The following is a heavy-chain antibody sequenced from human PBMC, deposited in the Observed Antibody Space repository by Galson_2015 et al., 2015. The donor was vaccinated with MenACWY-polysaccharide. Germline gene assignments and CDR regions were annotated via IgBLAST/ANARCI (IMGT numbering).Heavy chain of an antibody. CDR1: GDSISSGSYY. Sequence: TLSLTCTVSGDSISSGSYYWSWIRQPAGQGLEWIGRIYTSGSTKYNPSLKSRVTMSVDTSKSQFSLKLSSVTAADTAVYYCARGGGGLGSYYNVFWGQGTLVTVYS. CDR2: IYTSGST. J-gene: IGHJ4*02. D-gene: IGHD3-10*01. V-gene: IGHV4-61*02. CDR3: ARGGGGLGSYYNVF.